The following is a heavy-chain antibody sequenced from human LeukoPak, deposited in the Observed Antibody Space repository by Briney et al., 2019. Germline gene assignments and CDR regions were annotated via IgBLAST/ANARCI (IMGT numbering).Heavy chain of an antibody. V-gene: IGHV4-39*01. Sequence: PGGSLRLSCAASGFTVSSNYMSWVRQAPGKGLEWIGSIYYSGSTYYNPSLKSRVTISVDTSKNQFSLKLSSVTAADTAVYYCARQNSMYYDYVWGSSYYYYYGMDVWGQGTTVTVSS. D-gene: IGHD3-16*01. CDR2: IYYSGST. J-gene: IGHJ6*02. CDR1: GFTVSSNY. CDR3: ARQNSMYYDYVWGSSYYYYYGMDV.